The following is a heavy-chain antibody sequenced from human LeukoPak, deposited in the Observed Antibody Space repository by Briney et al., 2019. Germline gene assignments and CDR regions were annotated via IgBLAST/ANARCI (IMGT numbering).Heavy chain of an antibody. J-gene: IGHJ3*01. CDR2: IYYSGST. CDR1: GGSISSSSYY. Sequence: PETLSDTCTVSGGSISSSSYYWGWIRQPPGKGLEWIGSIYYSGSTYYNPSLKSRVTISVDTSKNQFSLKLSSVTAADTAVYYCARLVYSQYVDNWGQGTMVTVSS. V-gene: IGHV4-39*01. CDR3: ARLVYSQYVDN. D-gene: IGHD4-11*01.